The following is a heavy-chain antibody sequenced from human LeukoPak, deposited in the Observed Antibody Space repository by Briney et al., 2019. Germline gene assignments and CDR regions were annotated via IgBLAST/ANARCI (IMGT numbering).Heavy chain of an antibody. J-gene: IGHJ4*02. D-gene: IGHD2-15*01. CDR1: GDSISYFS. V-gene: IGHV4-4*07. CDR3: AREGPRRFGAPGPNVYSIDY. Sequence: SETLSLTCSVSGDSISYFSWSWIRQAAGKGLEWIGRISGSGSTDYNASLKSRVTMSVDTSKNQLSLKVISVTAADTAVYYCAREGPRRFGAPGPNVYSIDYWGQGTLVTVSS. CDR2: ISGSGST.